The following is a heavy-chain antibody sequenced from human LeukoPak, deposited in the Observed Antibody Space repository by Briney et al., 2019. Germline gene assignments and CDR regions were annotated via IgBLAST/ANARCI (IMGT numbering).Heavy chain of an antibody. CDR3: ATDREYSQEP. V-gene: IGHV3-74*01. D-gene: IGHD5-12*01. CDR1: GFTFRTSW. Sequence: GGSLRLSCGASGFTFRTSWMHWVRQAPGKGLMWVSFINRDGSSTNYVDSVKGRFTTSRDNAKNTLYLQMNRLRDEDTAVYYCATDREYSQEPWGQGTLVTVSS. CDR2: INRDGSST. J-gene: IGHJ5*02.